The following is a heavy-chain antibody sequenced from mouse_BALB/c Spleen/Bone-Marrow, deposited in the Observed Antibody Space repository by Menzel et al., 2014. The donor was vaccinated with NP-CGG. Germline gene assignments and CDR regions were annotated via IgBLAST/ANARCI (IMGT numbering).Heavy chain of an antibody. CDR1: GYTFTSYT. V-gene: IGHV1-4*01. D-gene: IGHD2-4*01. CDR2: INPSSGYT. J-gene: IGHJ3*01. CDR3: ARFFYDYDGPWFAY. Sequence: VQRAASGAELARPGASVKMSCKASGYTFTSYTMHWVKQRPGQGLEWIGYINPSSGYTNYNQKFKDKATLTADKSSSTAYMQLSSLTSEDSAVYYCARFFYDYDGPWFAYWGQGTLVTVSA.